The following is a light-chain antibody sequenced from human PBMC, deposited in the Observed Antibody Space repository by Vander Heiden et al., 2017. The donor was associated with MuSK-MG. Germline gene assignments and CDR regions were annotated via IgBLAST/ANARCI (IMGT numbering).Light chain of an antibody. CDR3: QQDNDKWT. V-gene: IGKV3-15*01. J-gene: IGKJ1*01. CDR1: RSVSSN. Sequence: EVVMTQSPATLSVSPGERATLSCRASRSVSSNLAWYQQKPGQAPRLLIYGASTRATGIPARFTGSGSGTEFTLTISGLQSEDFALYYWQQDNDKWTFGQGTKVELE. CDR2: GAS.